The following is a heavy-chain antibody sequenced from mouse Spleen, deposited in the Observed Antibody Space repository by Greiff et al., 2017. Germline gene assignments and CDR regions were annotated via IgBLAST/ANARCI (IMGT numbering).Heavy chain of an antibody. D-gene: IGHD1-1*01. CDR3: ARPYYGSSLYYAMDY. CDR1: GFTFSSYA. CDR2: ISSGGSYT. Sequence: EVHLVESGGGLVKPGGSLKLSCAASGFTFSSYAMSWVRQTPEKRLEWVATISSGGSYTYYPDSVKGRFTISRDNAKNTLYLQMSSLRSEDTAMYYCARPYYGSSLYYAMDYWGQGTSVTVSS. J-gene: IGHJ4*01. V-gene: IGHV5-9-3*01.